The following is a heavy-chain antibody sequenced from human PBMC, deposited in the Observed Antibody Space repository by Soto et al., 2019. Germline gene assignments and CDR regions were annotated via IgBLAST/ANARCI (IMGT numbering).Heavy chain of an antibody. CDR3: ARRYYDSSGYWAWFDP. Sequence: QLQLQESGPGLVKPSATLSLTCTVSGGSISSSSYYWGWIRQPPGKGLEWIGSIYYSGSTYYNPSLNSRVTITVDTTKTKFTLKLSSVTAADTAVYYCARRYYDSSGYWAWFDPWGQGTLVTVSS. V-gene: IGHV4-39*01. D-gene: IGHD3-22*01. J-gene: IGHJ5*02. CDR1: GGSISSSSYY. CDR2: IYYSGST.